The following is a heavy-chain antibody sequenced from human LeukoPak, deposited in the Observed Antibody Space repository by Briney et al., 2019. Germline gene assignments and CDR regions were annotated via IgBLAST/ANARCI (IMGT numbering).Heavy chain of an antibody. Sequence: QTGGSLRLSCAASGFTFSSYAMHWVRQAPGKGLEWVAVISYDGSNKYYADSVKGRFTISRDNSKNTLYLQMNSLRAEDTAVYYCARAGSPQDIVVVPAAIASVFDIWGQGTMVTVSS. V-gene: IGHV3-30-3*01. CDR3: ARAGSPQDIVVVPAAIASVFDI. CDR2: ISYDGSNK. J-gene: IGHJ3*02. D-gene: IGHD2-2*02. CDR1: GFTFSSYA.